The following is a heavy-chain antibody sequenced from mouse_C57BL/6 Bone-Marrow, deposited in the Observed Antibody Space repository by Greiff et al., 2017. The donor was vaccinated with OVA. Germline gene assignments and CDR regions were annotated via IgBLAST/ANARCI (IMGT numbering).Heavy chain of an antibody. Sequence: QVQLQQPGAELVKPGASVKLSCKASGYTFTSYWMHWVKQRPGQGLEWIGMIHPNSGSTNYNEKFKSKATLTVDKSSSTAYMQLSSLTSEDSAIYYCAREGYSNYGGYFDVWGTGTTVTVSS. CDR2: IHPNSGST. CDR3: AREGYSNYGGYFDV. D-gene: IGHD2-5*01. J-gene: IGHJ1*03. V-gene: IGHV1-64*01. CDR1: GYTFTSYW.